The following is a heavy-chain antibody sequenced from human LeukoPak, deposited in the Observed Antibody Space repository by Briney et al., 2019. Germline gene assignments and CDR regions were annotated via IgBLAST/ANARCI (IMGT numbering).Heavy chain of an antibody. CDR1: GFTFSSYA. Sequence: GGSLRLSCSASGFTFSSYAMHWVRQAPGKGREYVSAISSNGGSTYYADSVKGRFTISRDNSKNTLYLQMRSLRGEDTAVYYCVNSYARSGYVGDYWGQGTLVTVSS. D-gene: IGHD3-22*01. CDR3: VNSYARSGYVGDY. CDR2: ISSNGGST. J-gene: IGHJ4*02. V-gene: IGHV3-64D*09.